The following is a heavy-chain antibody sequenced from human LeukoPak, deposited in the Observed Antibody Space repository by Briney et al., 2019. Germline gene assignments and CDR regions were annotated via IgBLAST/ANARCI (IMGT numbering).Heavy chain of an antibody. CDR2: IYDSGST. D-gene: IGHD3-3*01. CDR1: GGSISSYY. J-gene: IGHJ6*02. V-gene: IGHV4-59*12. CDR3: ARVGRITIFGVVRSEYYYYGMDV. Sequence: SETLSLTCTVSGGSISSYYWSWIRQPPGKGLEWIGYIYDSGSTNYNPSLKSRVTISVDTSKNQFSLKLSSVTAADTAVYYCARVGRITIFGVVRSEYYYYGMDVWGQGTTVTVSS.